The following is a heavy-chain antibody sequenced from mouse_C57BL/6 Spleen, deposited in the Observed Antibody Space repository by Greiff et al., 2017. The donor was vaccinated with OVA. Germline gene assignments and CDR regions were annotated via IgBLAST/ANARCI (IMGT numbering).Heavy chain of an antibody. V-gene: IGHV5-4*01. D-gene: IGHD2-4*01. CDR2: ISDGGSYT. CDR3: ARDDDYDGSYFDY. Sequence: EVKLVESGGGLVKPGGSLKLSCAASGFTFSSYAMSWVRQTPEKRLEWVATISDGGSYTYYPDNVKGRFTISRDNAKNNLYLQMRHLKSEDTAMYYCARDDDYDGSYFDYWGQGTTLTVSS. J-gene: IGHJ2*01. CDR1: GFTFSSYA.